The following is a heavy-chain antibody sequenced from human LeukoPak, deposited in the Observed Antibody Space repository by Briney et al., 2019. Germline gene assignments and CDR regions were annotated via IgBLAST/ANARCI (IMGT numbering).Heavy chain of an antibody. D-gene: IGHD6-19*01. CDR1: GFTFSSYS. V-gene: IGHV3-48*01. CDR3: SGRLDY. J-gene: IGHJ4*02. Sequence: GGPLRLSCAASGFTFSSYSMNWVRQAPGKGLEWVSYISSSGTTIYYADSVKGRFTISRDSAKNSLYLQMNSLRAEDTAVYYCSGRLDYWGQGTLVTVSS. CDR2: ISSSGTTI.